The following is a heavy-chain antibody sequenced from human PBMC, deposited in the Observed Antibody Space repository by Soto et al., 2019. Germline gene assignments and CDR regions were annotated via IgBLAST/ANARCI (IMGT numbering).Heavy chain of an antibody. CDR2: IFWNDDK. V-gene: IGHV2-5*01. D-gene: IGHD1-1*01. CDR3: APPPIFNEGHGAFDN. J-gene: IGHJ3*02. CDR1: GFSFSPSAVG. Sequence: QITLKESGPTLVKPTQTLTLTCTFSGFSFSPSAVGVGWIRQPPGKALEWLALIFWNDDKRYSPSLKSRLTITKDPSKNQVVLTMTNMDPVDTATYYCAPPPIFNEGHGAFDNWGQGTMVTVSS.